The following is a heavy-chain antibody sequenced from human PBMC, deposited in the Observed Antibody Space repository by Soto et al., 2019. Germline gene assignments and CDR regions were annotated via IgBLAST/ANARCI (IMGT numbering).Heavy chain of an antibody. CDR3: VKEETHTVFYRFDS. CDR2: MSYDGLKQ. V-gene: IGHV3-30*18. CDR1: GFIFTDYA. J-gene: IGHJ4*02. Sequence: AGSLRLSCATSGFIFTDYAMHWVRQGPGKGLEWVAFMSYDGLKQHYSDSLRGRFTISREISLKTLSLQFDSLRPEDTAIYYCVKEETHTVFYRFDSWGQGALVTVSS.